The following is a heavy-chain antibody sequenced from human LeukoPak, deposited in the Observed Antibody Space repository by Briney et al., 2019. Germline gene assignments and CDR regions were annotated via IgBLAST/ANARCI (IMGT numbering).Heavy chain of an antibody. CDR2: ISHVGTDK. CDR1: GFTFRSFA. J-gene: IGHJ4*02. CDR3: VQRGGLDY. V-gene: IGHV3-30*03. Sequence: GGSLRLSCAASGFTFRSFAMHWVRQAPGKGLEWVAIISHVGTDKYYADSVRGRFTISRDNSKNALHLQMNSLRIEDTAVYYCVQRGGLDYWGQGTLVTVSS. D-gene: IGHD3-16*01.